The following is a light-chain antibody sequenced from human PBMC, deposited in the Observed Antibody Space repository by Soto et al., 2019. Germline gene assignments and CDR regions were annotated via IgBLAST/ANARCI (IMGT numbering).Light chain of an antibody. CDR2: EGH. V-gene: IGLV2-23*01. CDR3: CLYVGATTYV. Sequence: QSSLAQPXSVSGSPGQSITISCTGASGYVGTYSLVSWYQQHPGKAPKVVIYEGHKRPSGVPDRFSGSTSVNTASLTISGLQTDDEADYYCCLYVGATTYVFGTGTKVTVL. J-gene: IGLJ1*01. CDR1: SGYVGTYSL.